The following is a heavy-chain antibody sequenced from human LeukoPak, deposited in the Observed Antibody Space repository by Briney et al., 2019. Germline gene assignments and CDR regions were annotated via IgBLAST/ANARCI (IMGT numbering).Heavy chain of an antibody. CDR3: AREVRDISTGYYYYYYYMDV. D-gene: IGHD3-9*01. CDR1: GGSISSGDYY. Sequence: PSETLSLTCTVSGGSISSGDYYWSWIRQPPGKGLEWIGYVYYSGSTYYNPSLKSRVTISVDTSKNQFSLKLSSVTAADTAVYYCAREVRDISTGYYYYYYYMDVWGKGTTVTVSS. V-gene: IGHV4-30-4*01. CDR2: VYYSGST. J-gene: IGHJ6*03.